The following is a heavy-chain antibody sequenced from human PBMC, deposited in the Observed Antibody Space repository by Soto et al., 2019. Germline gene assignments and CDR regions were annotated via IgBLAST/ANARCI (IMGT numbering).Heavy chain of an antibody. CDR3: ARSPRGGITGTTGGFDY. D-gene: IGHD1-7*01. CDR2: IGTAGDT. CDR1: GFTFSSYD. V-gene: IGHV3-13*01. Sequence: GGSLRLSCAASGFTFSSYDMHWVRQATGKGLEWVSAIGTAGDTYYPGSVKGRFTISRENAKNSLYLQMNSLRAGDTAVYYCARSPRGGITGTTGGFDYWGQGTLVTVSS. J-gene: IGHJ4*02.